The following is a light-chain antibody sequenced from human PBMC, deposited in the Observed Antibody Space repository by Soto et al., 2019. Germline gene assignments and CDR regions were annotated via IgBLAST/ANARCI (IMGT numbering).Light chain of an antibody. CDR1: QDISNY. Sequence: DIQMTQSPSSLSASVGDRVTITCRASQDISNYLVWYQQKPGKVPKVLIYAASTLQSGVPSRFSGSGSGTDFTRIISSLQPEDVALYHCQKFNSAPLTFGGGTKVEIK. J-gene: IGKJ4*01. V-gene: IGKV1-27*01. CDR2: AAS. CDR3: QKFNSAPLT.